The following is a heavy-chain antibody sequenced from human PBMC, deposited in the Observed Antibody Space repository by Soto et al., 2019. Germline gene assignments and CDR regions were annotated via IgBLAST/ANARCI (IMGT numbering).Heavy chain of an antibody. D-gene: IGHD2-15*01. CDR2: IYYSGST. Sequence: PSETLSLTCTVSGGSISSYYWGWIRQPPGKGLEWIGSIYYSGSTYYNPSLKSRVTISVDTSKNQFSLKLSSATAADTAVYYCGRRSGYCSGGSCYPVEYYFDYWGQGTLVTVSS. J-gene: IGHJ4*02. CDR3: GRRSGYCSGGSCYPVEYYFDY. CDR1: GGSISSYY. V-gene: IGHV4-39*01.